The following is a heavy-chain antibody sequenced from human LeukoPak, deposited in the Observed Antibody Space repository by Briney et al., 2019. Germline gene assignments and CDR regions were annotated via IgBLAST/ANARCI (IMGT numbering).Heavy chain of an antibody. CDR2: ISSSGSTI. D-gene: IGHD6-19*01. J-gene: IGHJ4*02. CDR3: ARDRVPSSGWD. Sequence: GGSLRLSCAASGFTFSSYEMNWVRQAPGKGLEWVSYISSSGSTIYYADSVKGRFTISRDNAKNSLYLQMNSLRAEDTAVYYCARDRVPSSGWDWGQGTLVTVSS. CDR1: GFTFSSYE. V-gene: IGHV3-48*03.